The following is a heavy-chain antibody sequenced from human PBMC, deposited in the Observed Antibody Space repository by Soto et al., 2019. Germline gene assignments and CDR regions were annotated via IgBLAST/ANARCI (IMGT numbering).Heavy chain of an antibody. CDR2: IHQDGSQK. CDR3: ARWNANCLSTPCYV. J-gene: IGHJ4*02. Sequence: PGGSLRLSCAGSGFMFNAYWMSWVRQAPGKGLEWVANIHQDGSQKFYVDSVKGRFTISRDNAQNSVYLQMSSLRAEDTAVYYCARWNANCLSTPCYVWGQGTLVTVSS. CDR1: GFMFNAYW. V-gene: IGHV3-7*01. D-gene: IGHD2-15*01.